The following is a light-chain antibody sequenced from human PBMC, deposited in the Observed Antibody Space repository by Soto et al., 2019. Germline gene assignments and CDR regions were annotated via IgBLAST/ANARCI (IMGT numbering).Light chain of an antibody. V-gene: IGLV2-14*03. Sequence: QSALTQPASVSGSPGQSITISCTGTSSDVGGYNYVSWYQQHPGKAPKVMIYDVSKRPSGVYNRFSGSKSGNTASLTISGLQVEDEADYYCSSYTSSTTRVVFGGGTKVTVL. CDR3: SSYTSSTTRVV. J-gene: IGLJ2*01. CDR1: SSDVGGYNY. CDR2: DVS.